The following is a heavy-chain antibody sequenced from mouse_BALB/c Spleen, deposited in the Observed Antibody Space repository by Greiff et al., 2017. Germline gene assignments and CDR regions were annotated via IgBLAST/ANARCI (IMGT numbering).Heavy chain of an antibody. Sequence: EVKLQESGGGLVQPGGSLRLSCATSGFTFTDYYMSWVRQPPGKALEWLGFIRNKANGYTTEYSASVKGRFTISRDNSQSILYLQMNTLRAEDSATYYCAREPGHYAMDYWGQGTSVTVSS. CDR1: GFTFTDYY. J-gene: IGHJ4*01. CDR3: AREPGHYAMDY. V-gene: IGHV7-3*02. CDR2: IRNKANGYTT. D-gene: IGHD4-1*01.